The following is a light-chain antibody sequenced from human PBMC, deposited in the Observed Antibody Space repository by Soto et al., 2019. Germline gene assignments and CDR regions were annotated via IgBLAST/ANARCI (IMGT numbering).Light chain of an antibody. Sequence: DIVMTQSPLSLPVIPGEPASISCRSSQSLLHSNGYNYLDWYLQKPGQSPQLLIYLGSNRSSGVPDRFSGSGSGTDFTLEISRVETGDVGIYYCMQSTQLPPTFGQGTRLETK. CDR3: MQSTQLPPT. CDR1: QSLLHSNGYNY. CDR2: LGS. V-gene: IGKV2-28*01. J-gene: IGKJ5*01.